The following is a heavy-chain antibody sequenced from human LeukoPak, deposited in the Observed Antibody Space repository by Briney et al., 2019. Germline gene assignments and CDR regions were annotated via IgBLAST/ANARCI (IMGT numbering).Heavy chain of an antibody. CDR1: GYTFTSYG. CDR3: ARGISYYDFWSGYYTPYYYYMDV. Sequence: ASVKVSCKASGYTFTSYGISWVRQAPGQGLEWMGWISAYNGNTNYAQKLQGRVTMTTDTSTSTAYMELRSLRSDDTAVYYCARGISYYDFWSGYYTPYYYYMDVWGKRTTVTLSS. V-gene: IGHV1-18*01. J-gene: IGHJ6*03. D-gene: IGHD3-3*01. CDR2: ISAYNGNT.